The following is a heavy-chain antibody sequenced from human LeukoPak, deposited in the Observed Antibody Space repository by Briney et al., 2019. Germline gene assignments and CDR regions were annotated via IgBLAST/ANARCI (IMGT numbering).Heavy chain of an antibody. CDR1: GGSFSGYY. V-gene: IGHV4-34*01. J-gene: IGHJ4*02. D-gene: IGHD3-16*02. CDR2: INHSGST. CDR3: ARGDLGSYRIDY. Sequence: PSETLSLTCAVYGGSFSGYYWSWIRQPPGKGLEWIGEINHSGSTNYNPSLKSRVTISVDTSKNQFSLKLSSVTAADTAVYYCARGDLGSYRIDYWGQGTLVTVPS.